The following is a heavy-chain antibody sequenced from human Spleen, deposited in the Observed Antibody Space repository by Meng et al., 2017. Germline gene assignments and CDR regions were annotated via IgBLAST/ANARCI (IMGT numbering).Heavy chain of an antibody. CDR2: IYYSGST. V-gene: IGHV4-39*07. Sequence: GSLRLSCTVSGGSISSSSYYWGWIRQPPGKGLEWIGSIYYSGSTYYNPSLKSRVTISVDTSKNQFSLKLSSVTAADTAVYYCAREIRYSDASGRNWGQGTRVT. D-gene: IGHD3-10*01. CDR3: AREIRYSDASGRN. CDR1: GGSISSSSYY. J-gene: IGHJ4*01.